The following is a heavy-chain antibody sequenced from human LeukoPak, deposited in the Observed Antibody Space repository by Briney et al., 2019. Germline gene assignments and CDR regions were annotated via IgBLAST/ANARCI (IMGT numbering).Heavy chain of an antibody. V-gene: IGHV3-21*04. CDR3: AKGRSGSGSSGYPDAFDI. CDR2: ISSSSSYI. J-gene: IGHJ3*02. D-gene: IGHD3-22*01. CDR1: GFTFSSYS. Sequence: GGSLRLSCAASGFTFSSYSMTWVRQAPGKGLEWVSSISSSSSYIYYADSVKGRFTISRDNAKNSLYLQMNSLRAEDTAVYYCAKGRSGSGSSGYPDAFDIWGQGTMVTVSS.